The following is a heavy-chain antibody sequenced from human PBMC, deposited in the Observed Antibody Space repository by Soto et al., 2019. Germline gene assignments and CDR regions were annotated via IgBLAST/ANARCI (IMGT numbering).Heavy chain of an antibody. D-gene: IGHD2-21*01. V-gene: IGHV1-18*01. Sequence: ASVKVSCKASGYTFNTYAITWVRQAPGQGLEWMGWISGYNGNTNYAQTLQGRGTMTTDTSTSTAYLELRSLRSDDTAVYYCARTVEYDSIPYYYADFWGQGTLVTVSS. CDR2: ISGYNGNT. CDR3: ARTVEYDSIPYYYADF. CDR1: GYTFNTYA. J-gene: IGHJ4*01.